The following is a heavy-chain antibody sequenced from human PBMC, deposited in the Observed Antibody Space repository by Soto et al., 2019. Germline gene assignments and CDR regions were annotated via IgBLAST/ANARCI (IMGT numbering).Heavy chain of an antibody. CDR3: AKDTDFWSGYPDY. V-gene: IGHV3-30*18. CDR2: ISYDGSNK. Sequence: GGSLRLSCAASGFTFSSYGMHWVRQAPGKGLEWVAVISYDGSNKYYADSVKGRFTISRDNSKNTLYLQMNSLRSEDTAVYYCAKDTDFWSGYPDYWGQGTLVTVSS. CDR1: GFTFSSYG. D-gene: IGHD3-3*01. J-gene: IGHJ4*02.